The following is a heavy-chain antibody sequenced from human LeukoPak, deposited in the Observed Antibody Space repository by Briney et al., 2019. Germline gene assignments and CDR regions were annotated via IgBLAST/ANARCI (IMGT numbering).Heavy chain of an antibody. D-gene: IGHD3-3*01. CDR1: GFTFDDYA. J-gene: IGHJ6*03. V-gene: IGHV3-9*01. Sequence: GGSLRLSCAASGFTFDDYAMHWVRQAPGKGLEWVSGISWNSGSIGYADSVKGRFTISRDNAKNSLYLQMNSLRAEDTAVYYCAKDAYDFWSGSGTRNYYYMDVWGKGTTVTVSS. CDR3: AKDAYDFWSGSGTRNYYYMDV. CDR2: ISWNSGSI.